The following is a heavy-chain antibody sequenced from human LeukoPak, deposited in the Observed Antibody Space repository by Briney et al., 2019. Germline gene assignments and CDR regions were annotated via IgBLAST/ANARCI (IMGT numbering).Heavy chain of an antibody. Sequence: GGSLRLSCAASGFTLNNFGMHWVRQAPGKGLEWVSFIEYEGVHKYYADSVKGRFTISKDNSKATLYLQMNSLRPEDTAVYYCAKDLHGGYSSDYWGQGTLVTVFS. V-gene: IGHV3-30*02. CDR2: IEYEGVHK. CDR3: AKDLHGGYSSDY. CDR1: GFTLNNFG. D-gene: IGHD4-23*01. J-gene: IGHJ4*02.